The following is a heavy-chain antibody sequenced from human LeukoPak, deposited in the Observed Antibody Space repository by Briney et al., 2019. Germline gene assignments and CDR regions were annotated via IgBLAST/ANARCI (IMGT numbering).Heavy chain of an antibody. J-gene: IGHJ1*01. CDR3: ARDSYYDSSGYYSSEYFQH. CDR1: GYTFTTYG. D-gene: IGHD3-22*01. Sequence: GASVKVSCKTSGYTFTTYGFSWVRQAPGQGLEWMGWITANNGNTKYAQKLQGRVTMTTDTSTSTAYMELRSLRSDDTAVYYCARDSYYDSSGYYSSEYFQHWGQGTLVTVSS. V-gene: IGHV1-18*01. CDR2: ITANNGNT.